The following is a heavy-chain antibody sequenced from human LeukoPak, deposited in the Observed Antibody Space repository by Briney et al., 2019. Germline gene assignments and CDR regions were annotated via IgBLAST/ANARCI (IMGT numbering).Heavy chain of an antibody. CDR3: ARDLYDFWSGANWFDP. D-gene: IGHD3-3*01. V-gene: IGHV6-1*01. CDR2: TYYRSKWYN. J-gene: IGHJ5*02. Sequence: SQTLSLTCAISGDSVSSNSAAWNWIRQSPSRGLEWLGRTYYRSKWYNDYAVSVKSRITINPDTSKNQFSLQLNSVTPEDTAVYYCARDLYDFWSGANWFDPWGQGTLVTVSS. CDR1: GDSVSSNSAA.